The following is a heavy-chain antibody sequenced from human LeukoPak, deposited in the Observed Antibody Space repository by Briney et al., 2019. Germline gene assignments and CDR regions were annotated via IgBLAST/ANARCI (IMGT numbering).Heavy chain of an antibody. Sequence: ASVKVSCKTSGYTFTAYFMHWVRQAPGQGLEWMGWINSDSGDTHYSPKFQGRVTMTRDTSISTAYMELSRLRSDDTAVYYCARAREYYYDSYGYWGQGTLVTVSS. D-gene: IGHD3-22*01. CDR3: ARAREYYYDSYGY. V-gene: IGHV1-2*02. J-gene: IGHJ4*02. CDR2: INSDSGDT. CDR1: GYTFTAYF.